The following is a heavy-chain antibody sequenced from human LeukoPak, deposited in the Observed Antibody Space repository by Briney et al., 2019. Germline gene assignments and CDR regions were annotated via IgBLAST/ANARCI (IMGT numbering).Heavy chain of an antibody. J-gene: IGHJ4*02. V-gene: IGHV3-23*01. D-gene: IGHD3-10*01. CDR1: GFTFSSYA. Sequence: GGSLRLSCAASGFTFSSYAMSWVRQAPGKGLEWVSAISGSGGSTYYADSVKGRFTISRDNSKNTLYLQTNSLRAEDTAVYYCAKDRELLLWFGELDYWGQGTLVTVSS. CDR3: AKDRELLLWFGELDY. CDR2: ISGSGGST.